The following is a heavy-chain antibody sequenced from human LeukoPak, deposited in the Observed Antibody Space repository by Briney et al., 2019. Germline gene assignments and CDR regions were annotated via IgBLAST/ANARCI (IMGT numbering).Heavy chain of an antibody. CDR3: ARTATSGYSSSRDDY. CDR1: GGSISSSSYY. D-gene: IGHD6-13*01. Sequence: PSETLSLTCTVSGGSISSSSYYWGWIRQPPGKGLEWIGSIYYSGSTYYNPSLKSRVTISVDTSKNQFSLELSSVTAADTAVYYCARTATSGYSSSRDDYWGQGTLVTVSS. V-gene: IGHV4-39*01. CDR2: IYYSGST. J-gene: IGHJ4*02.